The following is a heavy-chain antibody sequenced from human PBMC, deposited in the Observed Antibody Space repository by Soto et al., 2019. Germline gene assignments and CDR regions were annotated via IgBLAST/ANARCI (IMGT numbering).Heavy chain of an antibody. D-gene: IGHD2-21*02. CDR1: GFLFSSIGEG. CDR2: IYWDDDK. V-gene: IGHV2-5*02. Sequence: QITLKESGPTLVKPTQTLTLTCTLPGFLFSSIGEGVGWIRQPPGKALEWLALIYWDDDKRYSPSLKSRLTITKDTSKNQVVLTMTNMDPVDTATYYCVQSRCGGDCLQSYSSHSYYGLDVWGQGTTVTVSS. CDR3: VQSRCGGDCLQSYSSHSYYGLDV. J-gene: IGHJ6*02.